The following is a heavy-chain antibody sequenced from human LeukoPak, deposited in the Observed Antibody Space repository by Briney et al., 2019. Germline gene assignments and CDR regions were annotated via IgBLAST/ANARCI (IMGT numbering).Heavy chain of an antibody. J-gene: IGHJ4*02. V-gene: IGHV4-59*01. CDR1: GGSISSYY. CDR3: ARRGPIAATGPDY. D-gene: IGHD6-13*01. Sequence: SETLFHTCTVSGGSISSYYWSWIRQPPGKGLEWLGYIYNSRDTNYNPSLKSRVTFSADTSKHQFALKLSSVTAADTAVYYCARRGPIAATGPDYWVQGSLVTVSS. CDR2: IYNSRDT.